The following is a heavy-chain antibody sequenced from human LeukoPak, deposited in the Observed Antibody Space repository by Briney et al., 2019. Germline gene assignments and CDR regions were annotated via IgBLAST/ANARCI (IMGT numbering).Heavy chain of an antibody. CDR3: ARDDASRGFAGNSPLDY. D-gene: IGHD4-23*01. J-gene: IGHJ4*02. CDR1: GYTFSSYG. Sequence: ASVKVSCKASGYTFSSYGLSWVRQAPGQGLEWMGWISAYNGYTRYAQKVQGRVTMTTDTSTSTAYMELRSLRSDDTAVYSCARDDASRGFAGNSPLDYWGQGTLVTVSS. CDR2: ISAYNGYT. V-gene: IGHV1-18*04.